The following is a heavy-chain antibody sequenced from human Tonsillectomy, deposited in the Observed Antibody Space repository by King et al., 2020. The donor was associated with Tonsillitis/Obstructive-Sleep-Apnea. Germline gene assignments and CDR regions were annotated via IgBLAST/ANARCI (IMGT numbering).Heavy chain of an antibody. D-gene: IGHD3-10*01. Sequence: VQLVESGAEVKKPGSSVKVSCKASGGTFSSYALSWVRQAPGQGLEWMGGFIPIFVTAHYAQKFQCRVTSTADESTSTAYMELSSRRSVDTAVYYCARDGGYGSGSYYRSWGQGTLVTVSS. V-gene: IGHV1-69*01. CDR3: ARDGGYGSGSYYRS. J-gene: IGHJ5*02. CDR2: FIPIFVTA. CDR1: GGTFSSYA.